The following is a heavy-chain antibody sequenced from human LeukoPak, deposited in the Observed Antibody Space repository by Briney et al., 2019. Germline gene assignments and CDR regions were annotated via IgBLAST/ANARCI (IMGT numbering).Heavy chain of an antibody. J-gene: IGHJ4*02. CDR1: GGSISSGSYY. D-gene: IGHD3-9*01. Sequence: SETLSLTCTVSGGSISSGSYYWTWIRQPAGKGLEWIVRIYPSGRTNYNPSLKSRVTISVDTSKNQFSLKLSSVTAADTAVYYCARTYYDVLTGYYSGGGPFDYWGQGTLVTVSS. V-gene: IGHV4-61*02. CDR3: ARTYYDVLTGYYSGGGPFDY. CDR2: IYPSGRT.